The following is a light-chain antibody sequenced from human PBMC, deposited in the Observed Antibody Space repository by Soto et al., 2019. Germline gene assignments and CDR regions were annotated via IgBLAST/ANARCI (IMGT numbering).Light chain of an antibody. CDR1: QRISIW. J-gene: IGKJ1*01. CDR3: QHWNDYTWT. V-gene: IGKV1-5*03. CDR2: KTS. Sequence: DIHMTQSPSTLSASVGDRVTITCRASQRISIWLAWYQQKPGKAPNLLIYKTSSLETGVPSRFSGSGSGTEFTLTISSLQPDDFATYYCQHWNDYTWTFGQGTQVEVK.